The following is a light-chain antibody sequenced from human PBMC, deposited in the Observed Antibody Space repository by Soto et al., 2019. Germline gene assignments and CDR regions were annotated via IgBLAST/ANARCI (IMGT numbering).Light chain of an antibody. V-gene: IGKV3-11*01. CDR1: QSVSTS. J-gene: IGKJ1*01. CDR2: DSS. Sequence: EIVLTQSPATLSLSPGERATLSCRASQSVSTSVAWYQQKPGQAPRLLMYDSSNRATGIPDRFSASGAGTDFTLTINSLQSEDFAVYYCQQYNNWPWTFGQGTKVEIK. CDR3: QQYNNWPWT.